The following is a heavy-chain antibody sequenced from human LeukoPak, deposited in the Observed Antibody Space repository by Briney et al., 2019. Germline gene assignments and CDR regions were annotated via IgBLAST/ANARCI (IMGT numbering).Heavy chain of an antibody. CDR2: IWYDGSNK. Sequence: GGSLRLSCAASGFTLSIYGMHWVRQAPGKGLEWVAVIWYDGSNKYYADSVKGRFTISRENSKNTRYLQMNSLRDEDTAVYYCAKNYYDSSGYYFLYAFDIWGQGTMVTVSS. J-gene: IGHJ3*02. CDR1: GFTLSIYG. CDR3: AKNYYDSSGYYFLYAFDI. V-gene: IGHV3-33*06. D-gene: IGHD3-22*01.